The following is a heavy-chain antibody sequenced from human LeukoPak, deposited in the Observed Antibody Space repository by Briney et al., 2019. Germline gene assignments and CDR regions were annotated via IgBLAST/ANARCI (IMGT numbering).Heavy chain of an antibody. J-gene: IGHJ4*02. D-gene: IGHD3-10*01. CDR1: GFTFSNYE. CDR3: ARETYYGSGSYSDFALDY. Sequence: GSLRLSCAASGFTFSNYEINWVRQAPGRGLEWISYISGSGTSIYHANSVKGRFTISRDNAKNSVYLQMNSLRAEDTAVYYCARETYYGSGSYSDFALDYWGQGTLVTVSS. CDR2: ISGSGTSI. V-gene: IGHV3-48*03.